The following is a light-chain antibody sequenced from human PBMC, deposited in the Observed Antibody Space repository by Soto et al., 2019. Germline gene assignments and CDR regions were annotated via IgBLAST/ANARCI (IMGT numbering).Light chain of an antibody. Sequence: DIPMTQSPSILSASVGDRVTISCRASQSISSWLAWYQQKPGKAPNLLIFDASTLETGVPSRFSGSEAETEFTLTISGLQPDDFATYYCQQYNSYPWTFGQVTKVEIK. V-gene: IGKV1-5*01. J-gene: IGKJ1*01. CDR1: QSISSW. CDR3: QQYNSYPWT. CDR2: DAS.